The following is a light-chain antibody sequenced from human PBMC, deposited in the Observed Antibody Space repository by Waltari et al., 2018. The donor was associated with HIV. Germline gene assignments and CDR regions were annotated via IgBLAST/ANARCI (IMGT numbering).Light chain of an antibody. CDR2: EVT. CDR3: SSYTTTTTIL. V-gene: IGLV2-14*01. J-gene: IGLJ3*02. CDR1: NSDIGGYNY. Sequence: QSALTQPASVSGSPGQSITISCTGTNSDIGGYNYVSWYQQHPGKATTLLIYEVTHRPSGISYRFSGSKSGNTASMTISGLQAEDEADYYCSSYTTTTTILFGGGTKVTVL.